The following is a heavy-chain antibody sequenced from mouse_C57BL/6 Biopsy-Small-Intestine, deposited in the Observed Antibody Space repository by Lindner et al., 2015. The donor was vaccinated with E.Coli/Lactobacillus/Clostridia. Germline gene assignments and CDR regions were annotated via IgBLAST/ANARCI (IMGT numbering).Heavy chain of an antibody. D-gene: IGHD2-10*01. CDR3: ARSYYDNLDY. CDR2: INPITGGT. Sequence: VQLQESGPELVKPGASVKISCKASGYSFTGYYMNWVKQSPEKSLEWIGEINPITGGTTYKQKFKAKATLTVDKSSSTAYMQLKSLTSEDSAVYYCARSYYDNLDYWGRGTTLTVSS. V-gene: IGHV1-42*01. CDR1: GYSFTGYY. J-gene: IGHJ2*01.